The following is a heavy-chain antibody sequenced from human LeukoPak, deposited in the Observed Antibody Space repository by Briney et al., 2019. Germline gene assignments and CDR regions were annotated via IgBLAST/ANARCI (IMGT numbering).Heavy chain of an antibody. D-gene: IGHD2-2*01. Sequence: GGSLRLSCAASGFTFSSYWMTWVRQAPGKGLEWVANIKQDGSEKYYVDSVKGRFTISRDNAKNSLYLQMDSLRAEDTAVYYCARRRSLSLRRNDAFDIWGQGTMVTVSS. J-gene: IGHJ3*02. CDR2: IKQDGSEK. CDR3: ARRRSLSLRRNDAFDI. V-gene: IGHV3-7*01. CDR1: GFTFSSYW.